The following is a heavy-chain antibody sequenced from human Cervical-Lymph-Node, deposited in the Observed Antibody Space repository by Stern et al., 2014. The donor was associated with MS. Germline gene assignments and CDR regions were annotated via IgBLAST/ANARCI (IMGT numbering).Heavy chain of an antibody. CDR3: ARISWSKIDY. D-gene: IGHD3-3*01. CDR2: IDWNDDK. Sequence: QVTLKESGPALVKPTQTIKLTCTFSGFSLSTSGMRVTWIRQPPGKALEWLARIDWNDDKFYSTSLKTRLTISKDTSKNQVVLTMTNMDPVDTATYYCARISWSKIDYWGQGTLVTVSS. V-gene: IGHV2-70*04. CDR1: GFSLSTSGMR. J-gene: IGHJ4*02.